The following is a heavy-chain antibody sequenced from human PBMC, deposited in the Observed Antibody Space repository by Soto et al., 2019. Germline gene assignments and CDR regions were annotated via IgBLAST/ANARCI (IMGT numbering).Heavy chain of an antibody. CDR2: ISYDGSNT. Sequence: QVPLVESGGGVVQPGRSLRLSCAASGFTFSRHTMHWVRQAPGTGLEWVAAISYDGSNTYYAESVKGRFTISRDNSKNTLYLQMNSLSSEDTAVHHCAREVYYDFWSGFNTHPYYFDDWGQGTLVTVSS. CDR1: GFTFSRHT. J-gene: IGHJ4*02. D-gene: IGHD3-3*01. V-gene: IGHV3-30-3*01. CDR3: AREVYYDFWSGFNTHPYYFDD.